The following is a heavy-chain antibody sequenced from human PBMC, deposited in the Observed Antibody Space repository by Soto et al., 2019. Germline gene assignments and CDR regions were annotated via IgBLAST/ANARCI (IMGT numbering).Heavy chain of an antibody. J-gene: IGHJ3*02. D-gene: IGHD6-19*01. Sequence: VASVKLSCKASGYRFTIDDIDWGRKSTEQGLEWMGWMNPNSGNTGYAQKFQGRVTMTRNTSISTAYMELSSLRSEDTAVYYCARVYSSGWSSSGDAFDIWGQGKMVTVS. CDR2: MNPNSGNT. CDR3: ARVYSSGWSSSGDAFDI. CDR1: GYRFTIDD. V-gene: IGHV1-8*01.